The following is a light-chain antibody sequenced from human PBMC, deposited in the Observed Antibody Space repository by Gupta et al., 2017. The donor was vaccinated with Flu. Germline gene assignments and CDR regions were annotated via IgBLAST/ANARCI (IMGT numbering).Light chain of an antibody. J-gene: IGLJ2*01. Sequence: SSELTQDPVVAVALGQTVRITCQGDSLRIYYASWYQQKTGQAPVLVIYGYNKRPSGIPDRFSGSRSGNTASLTITGAQAEDEGDYYCKSRDSSGNLLVFGGGTRLTVL. CDR1: SLRIYY. V-gene: IGLV3-19*01. CDR2: GYN. CDR3: KSRDSSGNLLV.